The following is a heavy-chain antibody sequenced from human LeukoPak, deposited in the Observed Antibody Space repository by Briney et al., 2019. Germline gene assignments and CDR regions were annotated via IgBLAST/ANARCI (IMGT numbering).Heavy chain of an antibody. CDR3: ARGGQDYGDYFWYFDY. CDR1: GFTFSNYG. J-gene: IGHJ4*02. CDR2: IWYDGSNK. D-gene: IGHD4-17*01. V-gene: IGHV3-33*01. Sequence: GGSLRLSCAASGFTFSNYGMHWVRQAPGKGLEWVAVIWYDGSNKYYGDSVKGRFTISRDNSKNTLYLQMNSLRAEDTAVYYCARGGQDYGDYFWYFDYWGQGTLVTVSS.